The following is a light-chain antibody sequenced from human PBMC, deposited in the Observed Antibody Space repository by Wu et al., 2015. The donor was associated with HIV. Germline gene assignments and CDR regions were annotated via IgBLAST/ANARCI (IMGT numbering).Light chain of an antibody. CDR3: QXYGTSRT. CDR2: GAS. CDR1: QIVSDNY. J-gene: IGKJ1*01. Sequence: EIVLTQSPDTLSLSPGERATLSCRASQIVSDNYLAWYQQKPGQAPKLLIYGASNRATGIPSRFSAVAGTDFTLTIIRLAPEDSAVYYCQXYGTSRTFGQGTKVEIK. V-gene: IGKV3-20*01.